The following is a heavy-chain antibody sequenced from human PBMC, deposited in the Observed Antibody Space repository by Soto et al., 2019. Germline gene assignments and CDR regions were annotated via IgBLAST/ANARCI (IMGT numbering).Heavy chain of an antibody. V-gene: IGHV2-5*02. D-gene: IGHD2-21*02. Sequence: QITLKESGPTLVRPTQTLTLTCTFSGFSLSTSGVGVGWIRQPPVKALEWLALIYWDDDKRYSPSLKSRLTSTKDTSKNQVVLTMTTMDPVDTATYYGAHSRCGGDCLQSYSSHYYYGMDVWGQGTTVTVSS. CDR2: IYWDDDK. CDR3: AHSRCGGDCLQSYSSHYYYGMDV. CDR1: GFSLSTSGVG. J-gene: IGHJ6*02.